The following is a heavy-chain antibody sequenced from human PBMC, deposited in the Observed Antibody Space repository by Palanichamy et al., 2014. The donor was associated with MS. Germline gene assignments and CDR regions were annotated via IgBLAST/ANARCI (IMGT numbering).Heavy chain of an antibody. D-gene: IGHD3-22*01. V-gene: IGHV4-34*01. CDR3: AREPDRDDSSGYYYYFDY. CDR2: INHSGST. CDR1: WVLQWLL. Sequence: QLQQWGGRTVEAFGDPVPHLRCLWWVLQWLLLELDPPAPRKGLEWIGEINHSGSTNYNPSLKSRVTISVDTSKNQFSLKLSSVTAADTAVYYCAREPDRDDSSGYYYYFDYWGQGTLVTVSS. J-gene: IGHJ4*02.